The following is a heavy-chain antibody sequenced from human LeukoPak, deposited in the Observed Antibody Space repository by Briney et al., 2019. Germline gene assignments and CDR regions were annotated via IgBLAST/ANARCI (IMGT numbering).Heavy chain of an antibody. Sequence: GASVKVSCKASGGTFSSYAISWVRQAPGQGLEWMGGIIPIFGTANYAQKFQGRVTITTDESTSTAYMELSSLRSEDTAVYYCARVGDYVWGTPRYFDYWGQGTLATVSS. CDR1: GGTFSSYA. CDR3: ARVGDYVWGTPRYFDY. CDR2: IIPIFGTA. V-gene: IGHV1-69*05. D-gene: IGHD3-16*01. J-gene: IGHJ4*02.